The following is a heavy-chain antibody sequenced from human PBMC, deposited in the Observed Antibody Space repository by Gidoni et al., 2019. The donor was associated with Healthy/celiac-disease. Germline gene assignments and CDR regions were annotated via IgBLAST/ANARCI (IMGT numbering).Heavy chain of an antibody. CDR2: IIPILGIA. J-gene: IGHJ5*02. Sequence: QVQLVQSGAEVKKPGSSVKVSCKASGGTFSSYAISWVRQAPGQGLEWMGRIIPILGIANYAQKFQGRVTITADKSTSTAYMELSSLRSEDTAVYYCASSPRDYGDYEGWFDPWGQGTLVTVSS. CDR3: ASSPRDYGDYEGWFDP. CDR1: GGTFSSYA. V-gene: IGHV1-69*09. D-gene: IGHD4-17*01.